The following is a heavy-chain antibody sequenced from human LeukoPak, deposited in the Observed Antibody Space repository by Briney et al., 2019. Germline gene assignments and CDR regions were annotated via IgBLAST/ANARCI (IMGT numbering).Heavy chain of an antibody. J-gene: IGHJ4*02. Sequence: SETLSLTCSVSGGSIIGHWWSWIRQPPGKGLEWIGDVFYSGSNNYNPSLKSRLTISLDTSKNQFSLNLRSVTATDTAMYYCARRNTTDASIDFWGQGTLVTASS. V-gene: IGHV4-59*08. CDR2: VFYSGSN. CDR1: GGSIIGHW. CDR3: ARRNTTDASIDF. D-gene: IGHD1-1*01.